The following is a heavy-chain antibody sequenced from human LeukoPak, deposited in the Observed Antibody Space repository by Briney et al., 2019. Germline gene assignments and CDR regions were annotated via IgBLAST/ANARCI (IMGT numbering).Heavy chain of an antibody. D-gene: IGHD6-19*01. CDR2: INHNGNVN. J-gene: IGHJ4*02. CDR3: ARDGNSGWYPMYDY. CDR1: GFTFSSYW. V-gene: IGHV3-7*03. Sequence: GGSLRLSCAASGFTFSSYWMNWARQAPGKGLVWVASINHNGNVNYYVDSVKGRFTISRDNAKNSLYLQMSNLRAEDTAVYFCARDGNSGWYPMYDYWGQGTLVTVSS.